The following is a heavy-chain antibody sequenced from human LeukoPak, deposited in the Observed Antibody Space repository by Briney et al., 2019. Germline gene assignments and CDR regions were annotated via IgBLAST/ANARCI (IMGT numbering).Heavy chain of an antibody. CDR1: GGSTSSYY. J-gene: IGHJ4*02. CDR3: ARHASATYSSSWYSV. D-gene: IGHD6-13*01. Sequence: SETLSLTCTVSGGSTSSYYWSWIRQPPGKGLEWIGYIYYSGSTNYNPSLKSRVTISVDTSKNQFSLKLSSVTAADTAVYYCARHASATYSSSWYSVWGQGTLVTVSS. V-gene: IGHV4-59*08. CDR2: IYYSGST.